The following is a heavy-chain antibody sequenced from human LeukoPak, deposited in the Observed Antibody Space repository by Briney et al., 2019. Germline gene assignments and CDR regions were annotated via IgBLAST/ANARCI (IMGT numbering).Heavy chain of an antibody. Sequence: SVKVSCKASGGTFSSYSISWVRQAPGQGLEWMGGINPIFDTTDYAQKFQGRVTITADESTSTAYMELSSLRSEDTAVFYCARISLGAIWGYYYGMDVWGQGTTVTVSS. CDR1: GGTFSSYS. J-gene: IGHJ6*02. CDR3: ARISLGAIWGYYYGMDV. V-gene: IGHV1-69*01. D-gene: IGHD1-26*01. CDR2: INPIFDTT.